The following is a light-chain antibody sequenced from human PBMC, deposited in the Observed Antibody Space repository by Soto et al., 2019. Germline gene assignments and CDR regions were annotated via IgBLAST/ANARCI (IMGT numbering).Light chain of an antibody. CDR3: QKYDSAPT. CDR2: GAS. CDR1: QSVSSN. V-gene: IGKV3-15*01. Sequence: EIVMAQSPAALSVSPVERAARSCRASQSVSSNLAWYQQKPGQAPRLLIYGASTRATGIPARFSGSGSGTDFTLTISSVQPEDVASYYCQKYDSAPTFGPGTKVDIK. J-gene: IGKJ1*01.